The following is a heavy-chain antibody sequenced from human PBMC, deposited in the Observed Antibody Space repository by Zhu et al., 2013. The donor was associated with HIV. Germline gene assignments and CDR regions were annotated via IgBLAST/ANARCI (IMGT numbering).Heavy chain of an antibody. CDR2: ISGYTGDT. CDR1: GYTFTGFF. D-gene: IGHD2-15*01. Sequence: QVQLVQSGAEVKKPGASMKVSCKASGYTFTGFFLHWVRQAPGQGLEWMGWISGYTGDTDYAQSFQDRVSLTADTPASTAYMDLRDLRSDDTAVYYCVRVSAMMVDHYFDFWGQGTVVTVSS. J-gene: IGHJ4*02. CDR3: VRVSAMMVDHYFDF. V-gene: IGHV1-18*04.